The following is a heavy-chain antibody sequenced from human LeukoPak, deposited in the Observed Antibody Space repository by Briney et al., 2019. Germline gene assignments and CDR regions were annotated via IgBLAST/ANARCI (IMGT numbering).Heavy chain of an antibody. CDR1: GGSISSGGYY. D-gene: IGHD6-13*01. J-gene: IGHJ5*02. Sequence: SETLSLTCTVSGGSISSGGYYWSWIRQHPGKGLEWIGYIYYSGGTYYNPSLKSRVTISVDTSKNQFSLKLSSVTAADTAVYYCAMSGYSSSWYSGWFDPWGQGTLVTVSS. V-gene: IGHV4-31*03. CDR2: IYYSGGT. CDR3: AMSGYSSSWYSGWFDP.